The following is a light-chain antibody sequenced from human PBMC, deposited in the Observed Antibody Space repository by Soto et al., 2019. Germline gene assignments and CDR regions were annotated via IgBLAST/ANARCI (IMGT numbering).Light chain of an antibody. CDR3: MQVLQSPPT. CDR2: LGS. Sequence: EIVMTQSPLSLPFTPGEPASISCRSSQSLLQSNGNNQLGWVLQKPGQSPQLLMYLGSSRASGVPDRFSGSGSGTDFTLKISRVEPEDVGVYYCMQVLQSPPTFGGGTKVEIK. J-gene: IGKJ4*01. V-gene: IGKV2-28*01. CDR1: QSLLQSNGNNQ.